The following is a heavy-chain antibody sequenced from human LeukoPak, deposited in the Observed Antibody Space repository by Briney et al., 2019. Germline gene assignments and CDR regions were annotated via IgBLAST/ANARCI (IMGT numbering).Heavy chain of an antibody. CDR2: IYTSGST. CDR1: GDSISSYY. J-gene: IGHJ5*02. V-gene: IGHV4-4*07. D-gene: IGHD4-17*01. Sequence: SETLSLTCTVSGDSISSYYWSWIRQPAGKGLEWIGRIYTSGSTNYNPSLKSQVTMSVDTSKNQFSLKLVSLTAADTALYFCARVGFPTEFDPWGHGTLVTVSS. CDR3: ARVGFPTEFDP.